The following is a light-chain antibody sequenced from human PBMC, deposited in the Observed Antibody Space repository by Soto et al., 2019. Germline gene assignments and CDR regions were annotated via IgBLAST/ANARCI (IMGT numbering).Light chain of an antibody. CDR1: QSIRSY. J-gene: IGKJ5*01. V-gene: IGKV1-39*01. Sequence: DIQMTQSPSSLSASVGDRVTITCRASQSIRSYLNWYQQKPGKAPKLMIYAASSLQSGVPSRFSGSGSGTEFTLTISSLQSEDFAVYYCQQYNNWHLTFGQGTRLEI. CDR2: AAS. CDR3: QQYNNWHLT.